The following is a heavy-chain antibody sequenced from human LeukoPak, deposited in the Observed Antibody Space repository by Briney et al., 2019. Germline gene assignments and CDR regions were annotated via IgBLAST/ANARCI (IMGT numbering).Heavy chain of an antibody. D-gene: IGHD1-26*01. J-gene: IGHJ4*02. CDR3: ARGPLPVPSIVGATQYYFDY. V-gene: IGHV3-48*01. CDR1: GFTFSSYS. Sequence: GGSLRLSCAASGFTFSSYSMNWVRQAPGKGLEWVSYISSSSSTIYYADSVKGRFTISRDNSKNTLYLQMNSLRAEDTAVYYCARGPLPVPSIVGATQYYFDYWGQGTLVTVSS. CDR2: ISSSSSTI.